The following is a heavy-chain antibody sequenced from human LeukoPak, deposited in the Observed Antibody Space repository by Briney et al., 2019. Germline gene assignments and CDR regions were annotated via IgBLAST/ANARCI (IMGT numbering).Heavy chain of an antibody. CDR2: IYYSGST. CDR1: GGSIXSYY. CDR3: ARHHYYGMDV. V-gene: IGHV4-59*08. Sequence: ETLSLTCXXSGGSIXSYYWSWIRQPPGKGLEWIGYIYYSGSTNYNPSLKSRVTISVDTSKNQFSLKLSSVTAADTAVYYCARHHYYGMDVWGQGTTVTVSS. J-gene: IGHJ6*02.